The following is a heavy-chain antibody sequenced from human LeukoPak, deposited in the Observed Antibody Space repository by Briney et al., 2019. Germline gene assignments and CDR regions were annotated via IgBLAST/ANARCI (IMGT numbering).Heavy chain of an antibody. J-gene: IGHJ4*02. V-gene: IGHV3-23*01. CDR2: ISGSGGST. CDR1: GFTFTTYA. Sequence: GGSLRLSCAASGFTFTTYAMTWVRQAPGKGLEWVSTISGSGGSTYYADSVKGRFTTSRDNSKNTLYLQMNSLRAEDTAFYYCAKGFSSVTSWGQRTLVTVSS. CDR3: AKGFSSVTS. D-gene: IGHD6-19*01.